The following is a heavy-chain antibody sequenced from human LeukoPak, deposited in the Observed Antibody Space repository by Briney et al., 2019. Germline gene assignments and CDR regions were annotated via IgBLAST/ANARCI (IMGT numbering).Heavy chain of an antibody. Sequence: ASVKVSCKASGYIFTDYYMHWVRQAPGQGLEWMGWINPKSDGTKYAQNFQGRVTMTWDTSISTAYMEVSRLTSDDTAVYYCARDHRDYDFDYWGQGTLVTVSS. CDR2: INPKSDGT. V-gene: IGHV1-2*02. CDR1: GYIFTDYY. CDR3: ARDHRDYDFDY. J-gene: IGHJ4*02. D-gene: IGHD4-17*01.